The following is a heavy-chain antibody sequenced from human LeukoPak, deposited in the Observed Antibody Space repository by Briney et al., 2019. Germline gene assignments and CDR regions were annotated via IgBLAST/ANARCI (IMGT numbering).Heavy chain of an antibody. CDR1: GVTFSSYW. J-gene: IGHJ4*02. Sequence: GGSLRLSCAASGVTFSSYWMSWVRQAPGKGLEWVANIKEDGSEKYYVDSVKGRFTISRDNARNSVYLQMSSLRAEDTAVYYCARGRFNYDSTGYSSFYCWGQGTLVTVSS. CDR3: ARGRFNYDSTGYSSFYC. V-gene: IGHV3-7*01. D-gene: IGHD3-22*01. CDR2: IKEDGSEK.